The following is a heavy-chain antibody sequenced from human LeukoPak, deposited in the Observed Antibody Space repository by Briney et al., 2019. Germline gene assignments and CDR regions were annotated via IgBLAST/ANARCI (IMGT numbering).Heavy chain of an antibody. CDR2: ISAYNGNT. CDR1: GYTFTSYG. Sequence: ASVKVSCKASGYTFTSYGISWVRQAPGQGLEWMGWISAYNGNTNYAQKLQGRVTMTTDTSTSTAYMELRSLRSDDTAVYYCARDYHGSGIYRWAYYYYYGMDVWGQGTTVTVSS. J-gene: IGHJ6*02. D-gene: IGHD3-10*01. V-gene: IGHV1-18*01. CDR3: ARDYHGSGIYRWAYYYYYGMDV.